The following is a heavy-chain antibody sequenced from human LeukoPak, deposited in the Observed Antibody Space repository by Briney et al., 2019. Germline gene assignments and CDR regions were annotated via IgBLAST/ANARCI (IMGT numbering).Heavy chain of an antibody. CDR3: AKGRGYYDY. J-gene: IGHJ4*02. Sequence: GGSLRLSWAASGFTFDDYAMHWVRQAPGKGLEWVSGISWNSGSIGYADSVKGRFTISRDNAKNSLYLQMNSLRAEDTALYYCAKGRGYYDYWGQGTLVTVSS. D-gene: IGHD3-22*01. CDR2: ISWNSGSI. CDR1: GFTFDDYA. V-gene: IGHV3-9*01.